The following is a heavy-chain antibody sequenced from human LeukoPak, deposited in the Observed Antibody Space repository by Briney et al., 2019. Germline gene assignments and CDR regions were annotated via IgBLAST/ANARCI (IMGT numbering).Heavy chain of an antibody. J-gene: IGHJ3*02. CDR1: GGSISSYY. CDR2: IYYSGST. CDR3: ARSRFDAFDI. Sequence: SETLSLTCTVSGGSISSYYWSWIRQPPGNGLEWTGYIYYSGSTNYKSSLKSRVTISVDTSKNQFSLKLSSVTALDTAVYYCARSRFDAFDIWGQGTMVTVSS. D-gene: IGHD3-10*01. V-gene: IGHV4-59*12.